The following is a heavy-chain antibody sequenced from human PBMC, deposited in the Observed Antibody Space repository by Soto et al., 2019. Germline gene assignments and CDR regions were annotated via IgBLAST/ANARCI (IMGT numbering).Heavy chain of an antibody. Sequence: PGGSLRLSCAASGFTFSSYWMHWVRQAPGKGLLWVSRLNSDGSERYYVDSVKGRFTISRDNAKNSLYLQMNSLRAEDTAVYYCARATGADKEDYWGQGTLVTVSS. D-gene: IGHD3-10*01. CDR3: ARATGADKEDY. CDR2: LNSDGSER. V-gene: IGHV3-74*01. J-gene: IGHJ4*02. CDR1: GFTFSSYW.